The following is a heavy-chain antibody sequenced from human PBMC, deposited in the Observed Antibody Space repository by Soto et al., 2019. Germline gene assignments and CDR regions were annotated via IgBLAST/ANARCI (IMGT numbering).Heavy chain of an antibody. Sequence: EVQLLESGGGLVQPGGSLKLSCAGSGFTLCKDAMSLVRQAPGKGLALVSAISGSGGSTFYADSVKDRLTISRDNSKNTLFLQVNSLRAEDTGVYYGSKLYYNFWSGYDYWGQGALVTVSS. CDR3: SKLYYNFWSGYDY. CDR2: ISGSGGST. D-gene: IGHD3-3*01. V-gene: IGHV3-23*01. J-gene: IGHJ4*02. CDR1: GFTLCKDA.